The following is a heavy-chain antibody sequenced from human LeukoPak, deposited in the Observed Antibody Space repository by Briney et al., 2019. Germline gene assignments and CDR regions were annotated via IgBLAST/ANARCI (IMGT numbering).Heavy chain of an antibody. CDR1: GGSISSSSYY. V-gene: IGHV4-39*01. Sequence: SETLSLTCTVSGGSISSSSYYWGWIRQPPGKGLGWIGSIYYSGSTYYNPSLKSRVTISVDTSKNQFSLKLSSVTAADTAVYYCASRTYYYDSSGYVEGWFDPWGQGTLVSVSS. CDR2: IYYSGST. D-gene: IGHD3-22*01. CDR3: ASRTYYYDSSGYVEGWFDP. J-gene: IGHJ5*02.